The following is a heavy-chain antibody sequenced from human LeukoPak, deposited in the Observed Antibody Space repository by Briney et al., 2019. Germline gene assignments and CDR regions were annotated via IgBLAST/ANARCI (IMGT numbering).Heavy chain of an antibody. J-gene: IGHJ4*02. CDR3: AGVWRAVAGTVWDY. CDR1: GYTFTSYG. Sequence: ASVKVSCKASGYTFTSYGISWVRQAPGQGLEWMGWISAYNGNTNYAQKLQGRVTMTTDTSTSTAYMELRSLRSDDTAVYYCAGVWRAVAGTVWDYWGQGTLVTVSS. V-gene: IGHV1-18*01. CDR2: ISAYNGNT. D-gene: IGHD6-19*01.